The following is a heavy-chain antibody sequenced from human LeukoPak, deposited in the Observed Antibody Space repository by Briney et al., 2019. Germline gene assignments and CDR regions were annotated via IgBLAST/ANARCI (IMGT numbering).Heavy chain of an antibody. Sequence: SVKVSCKASGGTFSSYAISWVRQAPGQGLEWMGGIIPTFGTANYAQKLQGRVTITTDESTSTVYMELSSLRSEDTAVYYCARNRGVVVPAAMSSWFDPWGQGTLVTVSS. V-gene: IGHV1-69*05. D-gene: IGHD2-2*01. CDR1: GGTFSSYA. CDR3: ARNRGVVVPAAMSSWFDP. CDR2: IIPTFGTA. J-gene: IGHJ5*02.